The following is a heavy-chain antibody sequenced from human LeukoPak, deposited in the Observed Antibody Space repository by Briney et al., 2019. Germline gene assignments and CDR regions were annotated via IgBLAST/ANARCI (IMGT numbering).Heavy chain of an antibody. CDR2: VYYSGRT. V-gene: IGHV4-39*01. CDR3: ARPLDTSLANPFDI. D-gene: IGHD3-16*01. J-gene: IGHJ3*02. Sequence: SETLSLTCTVSGVSISSSSYFWGWIRQSPGKGLEYIGSVYYSGRTYYNPSLKSRVTISLDTSTNQFSLRLTSVTAADTAVYYCARPLDTSLANPFDIWGHGTMVTVSS. CDR1: GVSISSSSYF.